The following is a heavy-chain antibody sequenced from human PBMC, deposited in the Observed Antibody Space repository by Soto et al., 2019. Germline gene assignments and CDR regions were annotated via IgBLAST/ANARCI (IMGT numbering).Heavy chain of an antibody. CDR3: VSAPMVRGVIKAPAPDY. CDR2: ISTDNGNT. CDR1: GYIFTSYG. D-gene: IGHD3-10*01. Sequence: QVQLVQSGAEVKKPGASVKVSCKASGYIFTSYGISWVRQAPGQGLEWMGWISTDNGNTNYVQKVQGRVTMTTDTSTSTANMELRDLRSADTSVYYCVSAPMVRGVIKAPAPDYWGQGTLVTVSS. V-gene: IGHV1-18*01. J-gene: IGHJ4*02.